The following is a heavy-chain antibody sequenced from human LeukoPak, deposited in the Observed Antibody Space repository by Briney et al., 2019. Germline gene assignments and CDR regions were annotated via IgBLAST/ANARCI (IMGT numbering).Heavy chain of an antibody. V-gene: IGHV1-2*02. CDR1: GYTFTGYY. D-gene: IGHD2-21*01. CDR2: INPNSGGT. Sequence: ASVKVSCKASGYTFTGYYMHWVRQAPGQGLEWMGWINPNSGGTNYAQKLQGRVTKTTDTSTSTAYMELRSLRSDDTAVYYCARKSSPYCGGDCPAYYYYYYMDVWGKGTTVTVSS. J-gene: IGHJ6*03. CDR3: ARKSSPYCGGDCPAYYYYYYMDV.